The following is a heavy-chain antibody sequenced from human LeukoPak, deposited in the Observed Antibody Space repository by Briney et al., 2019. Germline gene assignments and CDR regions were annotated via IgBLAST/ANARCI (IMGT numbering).Heavy chain of an antibody. D-gene: IGHD3-9*01. V-gene: IGHV7-4-1*02. Sequence: ASVKVSCKASGYTFTSYAMNWVRQAPGQGLEWMGWINTNTGNPTYAQGFTGRFVFSLDTSVSTAYLQISSLKAEDTAVYYCARFFDVLTGNYDLYFDYWGQGTLVTVSS. CDR2: INTNTGNP. CDR1: GYTFTSYA. CDR3: ARFFDVLTGNYDLYFDY. J-gene: IGHJ4*02.